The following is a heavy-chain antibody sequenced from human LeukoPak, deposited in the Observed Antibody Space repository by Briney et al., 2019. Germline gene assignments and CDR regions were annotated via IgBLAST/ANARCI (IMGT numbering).Heavy chain of an antibody. J-gene: IGHJ4*02. CDR1: GGSISSYY. CDR2: IYYSGTT. Sequence: SETLSLTCTVSGGSISSYYWSWIRQPPGKGLEWIGYIYYSGTTYYNPSLKSRVTISVDTSKNQFSLKLSSVTAADTAVYYCARRSGYDTLDYWGQGTLVTVSS. V-gene: IGHV4-59*08. D-gene: IGHD5-12*01. CDR3: ARRSGYDTLDY.